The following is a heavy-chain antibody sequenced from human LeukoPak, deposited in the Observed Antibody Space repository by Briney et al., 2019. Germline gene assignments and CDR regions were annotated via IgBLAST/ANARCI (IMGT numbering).Heavy chain of an antibody. J-gene: IGHJ4*02. CDR1: GGSISSSSYY. D-gene: IGHD3/OR15-3a*01. Sequence: SETLSLTCTVSGGSISSSSYYWDWIRQPPGKGLEWIGNIYYSGSTYYNPSLKSRVTISVDTSKNQFSLKLSSVTAADTAVYYCARQTGSGLFILPGGQGTLVTVSS. V-gene: IGHV4-39*01. CDR2: IYYSGST. CDR3: ARQTGSGLFILP.